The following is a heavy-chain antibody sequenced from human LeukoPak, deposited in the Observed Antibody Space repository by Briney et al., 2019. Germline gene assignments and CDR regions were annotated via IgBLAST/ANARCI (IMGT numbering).Heavy chain of an antibody. D-gene: IGHD5-18*01. CDR2: IYYSGST. CDR3: ARGSDTALEAFDI. V-gene: IGHV4-39*07. Sequence: SETLSLTCTVSGGSISSSSYYWGWIRQPPGKGLEWIGSIYYSGSTYYNPSLKSRVTISVDTSKNQFSLKLSSVTAADTAVYYCARGSDTALEAFDIWGQGTMVTVSS. J-gene: IGHJ3*02. CDR1: GGSISSSSYY.